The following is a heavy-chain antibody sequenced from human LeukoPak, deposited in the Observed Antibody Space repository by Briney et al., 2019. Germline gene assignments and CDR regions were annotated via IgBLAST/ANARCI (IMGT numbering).Heavy chain of an antibody. CDR1: GGSLSGYY. V-gene: IGHV4-34*01. CDR2: INHSGST. D-gene: IGHD2-8*02. J-gene: IGHJ6*03. CDR3: ARGLFLPVAYYYYMDV. Sequence: SETLSLTCAVYGGSLSGYYWSWIRQPPGKGLEWIGEINHSGSTNYNPSLKSRVTISVDTSKNQFSLKLSSVTAADTAVYYCARGLFLPVAYYYYMDVWGKGTTVTVSS.